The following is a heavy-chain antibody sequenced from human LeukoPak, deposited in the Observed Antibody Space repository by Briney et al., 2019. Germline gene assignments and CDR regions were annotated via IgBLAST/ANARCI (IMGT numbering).Heavy chain of an antibody. CDR1: GGSISSGSYY. J-gene: IGHJ4*02. CDR2: IYTSGST. Sequence: PSQTLSLTCTVSGGSISSGSYYWSWIRQPAGKGLEWIGRIYTSGSTNYNPSLKSRVTISVDTSKNQFSLKLSSVTAADTAVYYCARDRGDCSGGSCYSVYFDYWGQGTLVTVSS. CDR3: ARDRGDCSGGSCYSVYFDY. V-gene: IGHV4-61*02. D-gene: IGHD2-15*01.